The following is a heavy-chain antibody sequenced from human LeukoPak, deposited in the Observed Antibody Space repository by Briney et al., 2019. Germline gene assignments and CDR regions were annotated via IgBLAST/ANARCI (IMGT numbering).Heavy chain of an antibody. J-gene: IGHJ4*02. V-gene: IGHV4-31*03. CDR3: ARGARIHTDDVPGNYFDY. Sequence: SETLSLTCTVSGGSISSGGYYWSWIRQHPGKGLEWIGYIYYSGSTYYNPSLKSRVTISVDTSKNQFSLKLSSVTAADTAVYYCARGARIHTDDVPGNYFDYWGQGTLVTVSS. D-gene: IGHD2-2*01. CDR1: GGSISSGGYY. CDR2: IYYSGST.